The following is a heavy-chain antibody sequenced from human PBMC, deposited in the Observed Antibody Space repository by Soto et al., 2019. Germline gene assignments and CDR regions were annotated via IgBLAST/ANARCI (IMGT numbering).Heavy chain of an antibody. V-gene: IGHV1-18*01. J-gene: IGHJ4*02. CDR1: GYTFTSYG. Sequence: ASVKVSCKTSGYTFTSYGISWVRQAPGQGLEWMGWISVYNGNTIYAQKLQGRVTMTTDTSTSTAYMDLRSLTSDDTAVYYCARYHVKYSSPYFDYWGQGNLVTVSS. CDR2: ISVYNGNT. CDR3: ARYHVKYSSPYFDY. D-gene: IGHD6-13*01.